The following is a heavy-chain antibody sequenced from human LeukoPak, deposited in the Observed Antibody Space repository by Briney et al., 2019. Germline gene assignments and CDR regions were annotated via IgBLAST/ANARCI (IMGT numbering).Heavy chain of an antibody. D-gene: IGHD3-10*01. J-gene: IGHJ6*03. CDR1: GGSIGSYY. Sequence: SETLSLTCTVSGGSIGSYYWSWIRQPAGKGLEWIGRIYTSGSTNYNPSLKSRVTMSVDTSKNQFSLKLSSVTAADTAVYYCARNPMVRGVIKHYYYYMDVWGKGTTVTISS. V-gene: IGHV4-4*07. CDR3: ARNPMVRGVIKHYYYYMDV. CDR2: IYTSGST.